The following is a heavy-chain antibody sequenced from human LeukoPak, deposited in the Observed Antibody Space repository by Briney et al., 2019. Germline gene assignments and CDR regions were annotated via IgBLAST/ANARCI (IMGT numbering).Heavy chain of an antibody. D-gene: IGHD3-22*01. Sequence: PGGSLRLSCSASGFTFSNNAMHWVRQAPGKGLEYVSGSSSNGGSTHYADTVKGRFTISRDNSKNTLYLQMSSLRAEDTAVYYCVSTYYYDSSGYYPFDYWGQGTLVTVSS. CDR3: VSTYYYDSSGYYPFDY. CDR2: SSSNGGST. V-gene: IGHV3-64D*09. J-gene: IGHJ4*02. CDR1: GFTFSNNA.